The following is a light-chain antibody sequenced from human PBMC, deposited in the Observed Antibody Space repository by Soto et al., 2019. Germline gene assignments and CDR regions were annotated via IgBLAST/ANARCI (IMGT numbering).Light chain of an antibody. CDR3: QETYSTPQP. J-gene: IGKJ5*01. CDR1: QPIDRY. V-gene: IGKV1-39*01. Sequence: DIQVTQSTASRSAGLGGSVSITCLASQPIDRYLNWYQHNPGKAPKLLINAASSLQSGVPSRFSGSGSATDFTLTISGFQPEDFATYYCQETYSTPQPFGQGTRLEIK. CDR2: AAS.